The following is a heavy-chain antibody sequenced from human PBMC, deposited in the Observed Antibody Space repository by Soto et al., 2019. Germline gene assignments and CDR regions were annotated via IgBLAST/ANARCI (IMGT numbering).Heavy chain of an antibody. CDR3: ARRLPLRVTNYYYYGMDV. D-gene: IGHD2-21*02. V-gene: IGHV3-48*03. Sequence: VQLVESGGGLVQPGGSLRLSCAASGFTFSSYAMNWVRQAPGKGLEWVSYISSSGSTIYYADSVKGRFTISRDNAKNSLYLQMNSLRAEDTAVYYCARRLPLRVTNYYYYGMDVWGQGTTVTVSS. J-gene: IGHJ6*02. CDR1: GFTFSSYA. CDR2: ISSSGSTI.